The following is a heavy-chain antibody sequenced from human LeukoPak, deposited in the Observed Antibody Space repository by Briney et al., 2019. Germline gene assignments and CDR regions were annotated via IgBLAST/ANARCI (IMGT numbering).Heavy chain of an antibody. V-gene: IGHV1-2*02. CDR1: GYTSTGYY. CDR2: INPNSGGT. Sequence: ASVKVSCKASGYTSTGYYMHWVRQAPGQGLEWMGWINPNSGGTNYAQKFQGRVTMTRDTSISTAYMELSRLRSDDTAVYYCARSLKRWLSLYYFDYWGQGTLVTVSS. CDR3: ARSLKRWLSLYYFDY. J-gene: IGHJ4*02. D-gene: IGHD5-24*01.